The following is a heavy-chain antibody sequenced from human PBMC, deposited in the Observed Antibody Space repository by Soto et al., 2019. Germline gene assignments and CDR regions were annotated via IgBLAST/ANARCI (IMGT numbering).Heavy chain of an antibody. CDR1: GGSISSGGYY. D-gene: IGHD3-22*01. CDR2: IYYSGST. J-gene: IGHJ2*01. CDR3: ARGGNSSGYYLYWYFDL. V-gene: IGHV4-31*03. Sequence: PLETLSLTCTVSGGSISSGGYYWSWIRQHPGKGLEWIGYIYYSGSTYYNPSLKSRVTISVDTSKNQFSLKLSSVTAADTAVYYCARGGNSSGYYLYWYFDLWGRGTLVTVSS.